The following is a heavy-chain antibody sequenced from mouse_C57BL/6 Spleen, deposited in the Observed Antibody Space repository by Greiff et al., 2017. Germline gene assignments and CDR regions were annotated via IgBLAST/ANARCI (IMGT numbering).Heavy chain of an antibody. V-gene: IGHV6-6*01. D-gene: IGHD1-1*01. CDR1: GFTFSDAW. CDR2: IRNKANNHAT. CDR3: TRQGYGSSLYWYFDV. Sequence: EVQLQESGGGLVQPGGSIKLSCAASGFTFSDAWMDWVRQSPEKGLEWVAEIRNKANNHATYYAESVKGRFTISRDDSKSSVYLQMNSLRAEDTGIYYCTRQGYGSSLYWYFDVWGTGTTVTVSS. J-gene: IGHJ1*03.